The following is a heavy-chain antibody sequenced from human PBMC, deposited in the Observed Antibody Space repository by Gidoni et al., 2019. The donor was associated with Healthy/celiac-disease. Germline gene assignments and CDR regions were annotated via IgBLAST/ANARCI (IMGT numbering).Heavy chain of an antibody. Sequence: VQLVQSGAEVKKPGSSVKVSCKASGGTFSRSAISWVRQAPGQGLEWMGGIIPIFGTANYAQKFQGRVTITADKSTSTAYMELSSLRSEDTAVYYCARDYPPSTVTTYSDAFDIWGQGTMVTVSS. CDR2: IIPIFGTA. J-gene: IGHJ3*02. CDR3: ARDYPPSTVTTYSDAFDI. V-gene: IGHV1-69*06. CDR1: GGTFSRSA. D-gene: IGHD4-17*01.